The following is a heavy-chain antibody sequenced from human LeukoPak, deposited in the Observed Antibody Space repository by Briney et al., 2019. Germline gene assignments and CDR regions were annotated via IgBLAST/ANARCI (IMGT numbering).Heavy chain of an antibody. V-gene: IGHV4-59*01. CDR1: GGSISNYY. CDR3: ARHWGSDWYFDL. J-gene: IGHJ2*01. CDR2: IHYSGYT. Sequence: PSETLSLTCAVSGGSISNYYCSWIRQPPGKGLEWLGYIHYSGYTDYNPSLKSRVTISVDTSKNQFSLNLSSVTAADTAVYYCARHWGSDWYFDLWGRGTLVTVSS. D-gene: IGHD7-27*01.